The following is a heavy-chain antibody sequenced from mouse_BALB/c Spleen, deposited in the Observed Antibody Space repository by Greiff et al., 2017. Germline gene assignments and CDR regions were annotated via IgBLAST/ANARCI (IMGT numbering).Heavy chain of an antibody. CDR3: ARASSYYYFDY. D-gene: IGHD1-1*01. CDR1: GFTFSSYA. CDR2: ISSGGST. J-gene: IGHJ2*01. Sequence: EVQGVESGGGLVKPGGSLKLSCAASGFTFSSYAMSWVRQTPEKRLEWVASISSGGSTYYPDSVKGRFTISRDNARNILYLQMSSLRSEDTAMYYCARASSYYYFDYWGQGTTLTVSS. V-gene: IGHV5-6-5*01.